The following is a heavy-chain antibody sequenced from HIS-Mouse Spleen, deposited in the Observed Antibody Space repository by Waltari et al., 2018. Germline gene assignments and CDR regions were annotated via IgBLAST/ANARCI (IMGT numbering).Heavy chain of an antibody. V-gene: IGHV3-11*01. D-gene: IGHD2-2*01. J-gene: IGHJ3*02. CDR2: ISSSGSTI. CDR3: ARKDIVVVPAAMGGAFDI. Sequence: QVQLVESGGGLVKPGFTFSDYYMSWIRQAPGKGLEWVSYISSSGSTIYYADSVKGRFTISRDNAKNSLYLQMNSLRAEDTAVYYCARKDIVVVPAAMGGAFDIWGQGTMVTVSS. CDR1: FTFSDYY.